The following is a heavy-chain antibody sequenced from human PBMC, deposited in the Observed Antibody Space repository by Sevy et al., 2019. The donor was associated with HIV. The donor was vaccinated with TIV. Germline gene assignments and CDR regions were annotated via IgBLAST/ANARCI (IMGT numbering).Heavy chain of an antibody. V-gene: IGHV3-23*01. CDR3: AKDGNLGS. Sequence: GGTLRLSCAACGFTFSSHVMRWVPQAPGKGLDWVSLIRGGGGGAYYAESVKGRFTVSRDNSKNTMFLQMNSLRADDTAIYYCAKDGNLGSWGQGLLVTVSS. CDR2: IRGGGGGA. J-gene: IGHJ5*02. CDR1: GFTFSSHV. D-gene: IGHD2-15*01.